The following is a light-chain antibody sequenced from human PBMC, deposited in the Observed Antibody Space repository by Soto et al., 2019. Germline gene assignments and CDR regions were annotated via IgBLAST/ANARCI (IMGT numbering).Light chain of an antibody. V-gene: IGLV1-40*01. CDR1: SSNIGAGYD. J-gene: IGLJ2*01. CDR2: GNS. Sequence: QSVLTQPPSVSGAPGQRVTISCTGSSSNIGAGYDVHWYQQLPGTAPKLLIYGNSNRPSGVPDRFSGSKSGTSASLAITGLQAKDEADYYCQSYDSSLSGRGVVFGGGTKL. CDR3: QSYDSSLSGRGVV.